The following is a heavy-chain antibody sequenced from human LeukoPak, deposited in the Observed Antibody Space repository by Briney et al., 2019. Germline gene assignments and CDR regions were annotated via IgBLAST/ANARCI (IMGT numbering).Heavy chain of an antibody. CDR1: GYTFTSYD. CDR2: MGPNSGDT. D-gene: IGHD7-27*01. CDR3: ARGPPNWGYDY. V-gene: IGHV1-8*01. Sequence: GASVKVSCKASGYTFTSYDFNWVRQATGQRPEWMGWMGPNSGDTGYAQKFQDRVTMTRNTSISTAYMELSSLRSDDTAVYYCARGPPNWGYDYWGPGTLVTVSS. J-gene: IGHJ4*02.